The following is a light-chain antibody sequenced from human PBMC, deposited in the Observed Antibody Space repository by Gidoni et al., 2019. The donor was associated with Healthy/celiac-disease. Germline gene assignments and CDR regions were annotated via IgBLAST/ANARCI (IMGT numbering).Light chain of an antibody. CDR3: QQSYSTPSCT. J-gene: IGKJ2*02. V-gene: IGKV1-39*01. Sequence: DIQMTQSPSSLSASVGDRVTITCRASQSISSYLNWYQQKPGKAPKRLIYAASSLQSGVPSRFSGSGSGTDFTLTISSLQPEDFATYYCQQSYSTPSCTFGQGTKLEIK. CDR1: QSISSY. CDR2: AAS.